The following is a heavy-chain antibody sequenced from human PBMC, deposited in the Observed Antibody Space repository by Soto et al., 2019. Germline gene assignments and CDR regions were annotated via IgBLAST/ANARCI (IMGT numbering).Heavy chain of an antibody. CDR3: ARASIESYYYDSSGYYWDYFDY. CDR1: GFTFSSYG. V-gene: IGHV3-33*01. Sequence: PGGSLRLSCAASGFTFSSYGMHWVRQAPGKGLEWVAVIWYDGSNKYYADSVKGRFTISRDNSKNTLYLQMNSLRAEDTAVYYCARASIESYYYDSSGYYWDYFDYWGQGTLVTVSS. CDR2: IWYDGSNK. J-gene: IGHJ4*02. D-gene: IGHD3-22*01.